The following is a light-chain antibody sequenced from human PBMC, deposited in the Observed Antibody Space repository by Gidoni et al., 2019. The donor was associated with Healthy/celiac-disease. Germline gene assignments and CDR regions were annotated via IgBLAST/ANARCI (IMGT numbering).Light chain of an antibody. J-gene: IGLJ3*02. CDR1: ALPKQY. CDR2: KDS. Sequence: SYELTQPPSVSVSPGQTARITCSGDALPKQYAYWYQQKPGQAPVLVIYKDSERPSGIPERFSGASSGTTVTLTISGVQAEDEADYYCKSADSGWVFGGGTKLTVL. CDR3: KSADSGWV. V-gene: IGLV3-25*03.